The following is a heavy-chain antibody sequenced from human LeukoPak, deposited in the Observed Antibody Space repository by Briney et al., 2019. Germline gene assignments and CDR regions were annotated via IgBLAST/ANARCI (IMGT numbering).Heavy chain of an antibody. J-gene: IGHJ4*02. Sequence: RPGGSLRLSCAASGFTFDDYGMSWVRQALGKGLEWVSGINWNGGSTGYADSVKGRFTISRDNAKNSLYLQMNSLRAEDTALYYCASFGSNYDILTGDYWGQGTLVTVSS. CDR1: GFTFDDYG. D-gene: IGHD3-9*01. V-gene: IGHV3-20*04. CDR3: ASFGSNYDILTGDY. CDR2: INWNGGST.